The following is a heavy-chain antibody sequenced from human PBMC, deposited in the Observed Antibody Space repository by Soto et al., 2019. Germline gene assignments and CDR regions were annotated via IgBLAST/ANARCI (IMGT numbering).Heavy chain of an antibody. V-gene: IGHV3-30-3*01. CDR2: ISYDGNNK. J-gene: IGHJ6*02. CDR1: GFTYSTYT. D-gene: IGHD6-25*01. CDR3: ARGPAGPYYYYYGMDV. Sequence: PGGSLRLSCAASGFTYSTYTMHWVRQAPGKGLEWVAVISYDGNNKFYADSVKGRFTISRDSTKQTLYLQMNSLRPDDTAMYYCARGPAGPYYYYYGMDVWGQGTTVTVSS.